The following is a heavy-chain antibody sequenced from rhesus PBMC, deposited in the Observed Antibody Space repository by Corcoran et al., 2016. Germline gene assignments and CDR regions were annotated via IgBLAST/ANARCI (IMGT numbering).Heavy chain of an antibody. J-gene: IGHJ2*01. V-gene: IGHV4S19*01. CDR1: GGSISRSNW. CDR3: ARGSDTYWYFDI. CDR2: ISGSSGST. D-gene: IGHD5-12*01. Sequence: QVQLQESGPGLVKPSETESLTRAVSGGSISRSNWWSWIRQHPGKGLRCIGNISGSSGSTYYNPSLKSRVTISKDTSKNQFSLKLSSVTAADTAVYYCARGSDTYWYFDIWGPGTPITISS.